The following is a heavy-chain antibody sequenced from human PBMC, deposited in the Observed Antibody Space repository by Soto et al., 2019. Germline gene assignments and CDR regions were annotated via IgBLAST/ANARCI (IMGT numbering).Heavy chain of an antibody. J-gene: IGHJ4*02. V-gene: IGHV4-39*07. Sequence: SETLSLTCTVSGGSISSSSYYWGWIRQPPGKGLEWIGSIYYSGSTYYNPSLKSRVTISVDTSKNQFSLKLSSVTAADTAVYYCARGHAVGIAAADFDYWGQGTLVTVSS. CDR2: IYYSGST. CDR1: GGSISSSSYY. CDR3: ARGHAVGIAAADFDY. D-gene: IGHD6-13*01.